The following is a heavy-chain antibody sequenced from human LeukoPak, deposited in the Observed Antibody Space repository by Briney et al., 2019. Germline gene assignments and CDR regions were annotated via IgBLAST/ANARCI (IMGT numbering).Heavy chain of an antibody. D-gene: IGHD6-13*01. CDR3: ARVPSQLVRGFYYYYYMDV. V-gene: IGHV4-34*01. Sequence: KSSETLSLTCAVYGGSFSGYYWSWIRQPPGKGLEWIGEINHSGSTNFNPSLKSRVTISVDTSKNQFSLKLSSVTAADTAVYYCARVPSQLVRGFYYYYYMDVWGKGTTVTVSS. CDR1: GGSFSGYY. CDR2: INHSGST. J-gene: IGHJ6*03.